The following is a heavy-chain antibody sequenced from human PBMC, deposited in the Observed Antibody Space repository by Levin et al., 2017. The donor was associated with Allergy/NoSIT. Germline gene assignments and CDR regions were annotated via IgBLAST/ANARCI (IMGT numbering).Heavy chain of an antibody. D-gene: IGHD5-18*01. V-gene: IGHV3-74*01. CDR3: ARETDTTSSEVDY. CDR2: INDDGSST. CDR1: GFTFSSYW. Sequence: GGSLRLSCAASGFTFSSYWMHWVRQAPGKGLVWVSRINDDGSSTTYADSVRGRFTISRDNAKNTLYLQMNSLRAEDTAVYYCARETDTTSSEVDYWGQGTLVTVSS. J-gene: IGHJ4*02.